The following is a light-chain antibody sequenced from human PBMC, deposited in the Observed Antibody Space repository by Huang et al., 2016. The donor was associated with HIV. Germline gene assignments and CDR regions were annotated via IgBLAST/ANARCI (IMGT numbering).Light chain of an antibody. CDR1: QSVNTS. V-gene: IGKV3-11*01. Sequence: EIVLTQSPATLSLSPGERATLSCRASQSVNTSLACYQQKPGQAPRLLIYDAANRATGIPARFSGSGSGTDFTLTISSLEPEDCAVYYCQQRSNRPLTFGGGTKVEIK. CDR3: QQRSNRPLT. CDR2: DAA. J-gene: IGKJ4*01.